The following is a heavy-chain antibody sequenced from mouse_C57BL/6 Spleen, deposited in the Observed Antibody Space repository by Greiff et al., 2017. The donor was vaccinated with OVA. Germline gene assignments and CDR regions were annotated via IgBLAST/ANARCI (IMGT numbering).Heavy chain of an antibody. V-gene: IGHV1-69*01. CDR2: IDPSDSYT. CDR3: ARTGLYWYFDV. CDR1: GYTFTSYW. J-gene: IGHJ1*03. D-gene: IGHD4-1*01. Sequence: VQLQQSGAELVMPGASVKLSCKASGYTFTSYWMHWVKQRPGQGLEWIGEIDPSDSYTNYTQKFKGKSTLTVDKSSSTAYMQLSSLTSEDSAVYDCARTGLYWYFDVWGTGTTVTVSS.